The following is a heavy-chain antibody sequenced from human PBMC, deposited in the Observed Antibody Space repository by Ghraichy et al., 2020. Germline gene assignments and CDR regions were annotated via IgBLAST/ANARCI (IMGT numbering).Heavy chain of an antibody. CDR3: TTEGRVTKIRGAFDI. Sequence: GGSLRLSCAASGFTFSNAWMSWVRQAPGKGLEWVGRIKSKTDGGTTDYAAPVKGRFTISRDDSKNTLYLQMNSLKTEDTAVYYCTTEGRVTKIRGAFDIWGQGTMVTVSS. CDR2: IKSKTDGGTT. CDR1: GFTFSNAW. V-gene: IGHV3-15*01. J-gene: IGHJ3*02. D-gene: IGHD3-10*01.